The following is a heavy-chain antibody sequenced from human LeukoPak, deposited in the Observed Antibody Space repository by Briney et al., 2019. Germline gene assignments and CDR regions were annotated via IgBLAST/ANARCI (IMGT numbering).Heavy chain of an antibody. V-gene: IGHV3-48*02. Sequence: GGSLRLSCAASWFSFYDYIINLGRQAPGKGLEWLSYIGPSGSPIHYADSVKGRFTTSTDSAQNSLYLQMNRLRDEDTALYYCVGDYYYSFDYSGQGTVVTVSS. D-gene: IGHD2/OR15-2a*01. CDR2: IGPSGSPI. CDR1: WFSFYDYI. J-gene: IGHJ4*02. CDR3: VGDYYYSFDY.